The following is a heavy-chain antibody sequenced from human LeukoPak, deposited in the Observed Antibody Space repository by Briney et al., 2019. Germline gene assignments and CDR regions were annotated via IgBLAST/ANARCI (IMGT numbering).Heavy chain of an antibody. D-gene: IGHD5-18*01. CDR1: GGSISGYH. CDR2: IYYSGST. V-gene: IGHV4-59*01. J-gene: IGHJ4*02. CDR3: ARALNRYSPFGY. Sequence: SETLSLTCNVSGGSISGYHWSWIRQPPGKGLEWIGYIYYSGSTNYNPSLKSRVTISVDTPKNQFSLKLSSVTAADTAVYYCARALNRYSPFGYWGQGTLVTVSS.